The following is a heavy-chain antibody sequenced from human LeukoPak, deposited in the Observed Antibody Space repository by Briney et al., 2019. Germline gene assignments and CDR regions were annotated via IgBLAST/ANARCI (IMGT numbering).Heavy chain of an antibody. Sequence: ASVKVSCKASGFTFTNYAMHWVRQAPGQRLEWMGWINAGNGNTKYSQKLQGRVTITRDTSASTAYMELSSLRSEDTAVYYCARLAVAGEFDYWGQGTLVTVSS. CDR2: INAGNGNT. V-gene: IGHV1-3*01. J-gene: IGHJ4*02. CDR3: ARLAVAGEFDY. D-gene: IGHD6-19*01. CDR1: GFTFTNYA.